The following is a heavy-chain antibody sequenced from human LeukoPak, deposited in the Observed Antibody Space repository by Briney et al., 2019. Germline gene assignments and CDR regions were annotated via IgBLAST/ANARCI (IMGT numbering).Heavy chain of an antibody. V-gene: IGHV3-23*01. CDR1: GFTFSSYT. CDR3: AKDGGLWVSAHWGDS. Sequence: GGSLRLSCAASGFTFSSYTMSWVRQAPGKGLEWVSTITTSDGNTYYADSVKGRFTVSRGNSKNTLFLQMNSLRAEDTAVYYCAKDGGLWVSAHWGDSWGRGTLVTVSS. D-gene: IGHD7-27*01. CDR2: ITTSDGNT. J-gene: IGHJ4*02.